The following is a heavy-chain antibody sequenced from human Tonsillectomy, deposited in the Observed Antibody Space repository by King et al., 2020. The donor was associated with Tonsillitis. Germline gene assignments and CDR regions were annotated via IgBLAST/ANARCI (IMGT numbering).Heavy chain of an antibody. CDR3: AKGASWYSSGYLGY. CDR1: GFTFSSYG. CDR2: ISYVGSNK. V-gene: IGHV3-30*18. D-gene: IGHD3-22*01. Sequence: VQLVQSGGGVVQPGRSLRLSCAASGFTFSSYGMHWVRQAPGKGLEWVAVISYVGSNKYYADSVKGRFTISRDNSKNTLYLQMNSLRAEDTAVYYCAKGASWYSSGYLGYWGQGTLVTVSS. J-gene: IGHJ4*02.